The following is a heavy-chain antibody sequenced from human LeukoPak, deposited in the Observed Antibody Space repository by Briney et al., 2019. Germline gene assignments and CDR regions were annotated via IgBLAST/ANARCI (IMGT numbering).Heavy chain of an antibody. CDR3: ARDVAAMVRGVHYYYYGMDV. CDR2: ISYDGSNK. J-gene: IGHJ6*02. CDR1: GFTFSSYA. Sequence: GGSLRLSCAASGFTFSSYAMHWVRQAPGKGLEWVAVISYDGSNKYYADSVKGRFTISRDNSKNTLYLQMNSLRAEDTAVYYCARDVAAMVRGVHYYYYGMDVWGQGTTVTVSS. V-gene: IGHV3-30-3*01. D-gene: IGHD3-10*01.